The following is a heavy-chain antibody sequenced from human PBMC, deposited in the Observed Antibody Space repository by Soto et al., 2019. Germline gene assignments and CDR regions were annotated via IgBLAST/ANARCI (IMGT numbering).Heavy chain of an antibody. CDR2: ISYTGNT. V-gene: IGHV4-59*01. CDR3: ARDRDYGDYDS. D-gene: IGHD4-17*01. CDR1: GGSMRSYY. Sequence: QVQLQESGPGLVKPSETLSLTCTVSGGSMRSYYWTWIRQPPGKGLEWLGCISYTGNTNYNPSLKSRVTISVDSSNNQFSLRLNSVTAADPALYYCARDRDYGDYDSWGQGTLVTVSS. J-gene: IGHJ4*02.